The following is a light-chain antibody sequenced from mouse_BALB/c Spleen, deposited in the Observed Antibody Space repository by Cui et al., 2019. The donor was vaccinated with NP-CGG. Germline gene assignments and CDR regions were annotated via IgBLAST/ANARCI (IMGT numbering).Light chain of an antibody. CDR2: GTN. J-gene: IGLJ1*01. Sequence: QAVVSEEFAITTSTGKIVTLTCRSSTGTVTINNYANWVQEKPDHLFTGLIGGTNNRAPGVPARFSGSLIGDKAALTITGAQTEDEAIYFCALWYSNHWVFGGGTKLTVL. CDR3: ALWYSNHWV. V-gene: IGLV1*01. CDR1: TGTVTINNY.